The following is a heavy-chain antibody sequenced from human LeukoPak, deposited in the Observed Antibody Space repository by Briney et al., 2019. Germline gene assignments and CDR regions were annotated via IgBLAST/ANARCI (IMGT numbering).Heavy chain of an antibody. J-gene: IGHJ4*02. Sequence: SETLSLTCTVSGGSISSYYWSWIRQPPGKGLEWIGYIYYSGSTNYNPSLKSRVTISVDTSKNQFSLKLSSVTAADTAVYYCARSISRARRFDYWGQGTLVTVSS. CDR2: IYYSGST. CDR3: ARSISRARRFDY. CDR1: GGSISSYY. D-gene: IGHD6-6*01. V-gene: IGHV4-59*08.